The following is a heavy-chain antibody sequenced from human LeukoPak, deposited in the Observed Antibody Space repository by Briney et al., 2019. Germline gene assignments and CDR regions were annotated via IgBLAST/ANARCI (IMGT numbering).Heavy chain of an antibody. CDR2: INHRVST. D-gene: IGHD6-19*01. CDR1: IDSLSFYY. Sequence: PSETLSLTCAVYIDSLSFYYWRWIRHPPEEGREWIGEINHRVSTNYNPSLKSRVTISVHTSKNQLSLKMSSVTAADTAVYYRARGGSGWLLIFDYWGQGTLVTVSS. V-gene: IGHV4-34*01. J-gene: IGHJ4*02. CDR3: ARGGSGWLLIFDY.